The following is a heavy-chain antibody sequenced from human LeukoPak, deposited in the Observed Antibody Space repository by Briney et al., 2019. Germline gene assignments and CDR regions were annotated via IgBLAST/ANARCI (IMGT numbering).Heavy chain of an antibody. J-gene: IGHJ5*02. CDR1: GYTFTGYY. CDR3: ARDPPRIAAAGTSWFDP. D-gene: IGHD6-13*01. CDR2: INPNSGGT. Sequence: ASVKVSCKASGYTFTGYYMHWVRQAPGQGLEWMGWINPNSGGTNYAQKFQGRVTMTRDTSISTAYMELSRLRSDDTAVYYCARDPPRIAAAGTSWFDPWGQGTLVTVSS. V-gene: IGHV1-2*02.